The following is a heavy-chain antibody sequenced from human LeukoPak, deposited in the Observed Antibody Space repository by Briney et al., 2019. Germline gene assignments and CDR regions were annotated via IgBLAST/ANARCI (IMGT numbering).Heavy chain of an antibody. J-gene: IGHJ3*02. D-gene: IGHD3-22*01. CDR2: MNPNSGNT. V-gene: IGHV1-8*03. CDR1: GYTFTSYD. Sequence: GPSVKVSCKASGYTFTSYDINWVRQATGQGLEWMGWMNPNSGNTGYAQKFQGRVTITRNTSISTAYMELSSLRSEDTAVYYCARGGRPYYYDSSGYLDAFDIWGQGTMVTVSS. CDR3: ARGGRPYYYDSSGYLDAFDI.